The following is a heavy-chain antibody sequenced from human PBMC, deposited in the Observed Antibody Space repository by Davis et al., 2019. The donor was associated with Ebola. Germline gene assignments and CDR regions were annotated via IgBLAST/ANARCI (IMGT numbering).Heavy chain of an antibody. D-gene: IGHD5-18*01. V-gene: IGHV3-11*01. J-gene: IGHJ4*02. CDR2: ISSSGSTI. CDR1: GFTFSDYY. CDR3: ARGGYSYGFDY. Sequence: GESLKISCAASGFTFSDYYMSWIRQAPGKGLKWVSYISSSGSTIYYADSVKGRFTISRDNAKNSLYLQMNSLRAEDTAVYYCARGGYSYGFDYWGQGTLVTVSS.